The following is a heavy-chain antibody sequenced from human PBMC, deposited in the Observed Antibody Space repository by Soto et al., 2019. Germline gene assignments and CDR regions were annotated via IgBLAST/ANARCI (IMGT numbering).Heavy chain of an antibody. Sequence: LRLSCAASGFTFSSYWTHWVRQVPGKGLLWVSRIDEYGSTINYADSVKGRFTISRDNARNTLYLEMNSLRAEDTALYYCTRDIGGKGAYWGPGTLVTVSS. J-gene: IGHJ4*02. CDR2: IDEYGSTI. D-gene: IGHD3-10*01. CDR3: TRDIGGKGAY. V-gene: IGHV3-74*01. CDR1: GFTFSSYW.